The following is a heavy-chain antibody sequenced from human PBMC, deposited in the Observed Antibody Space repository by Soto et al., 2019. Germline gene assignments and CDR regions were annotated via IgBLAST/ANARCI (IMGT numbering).Heavy chain of an antibody. V-gene: IGHV4-39*01. CDR3: ARHALRWLQLRSYFDY. D-gene: IGHD5-12*01. Sequence: QLQLQESGPGLVKPSETLSLTCTVSGGSISSSSYYWGWIRQPPGKGLEWIGSIYYSGSTYYNPSLKSRVTISADTSKNQFSLKLSSVTAADTAVYYCARHALRWLQLRSYFDYWGQGTLVTVSS. CDR1: GGSISSSSYY. CDR2: IYYSGST. J-gene: IGHJ4*02.